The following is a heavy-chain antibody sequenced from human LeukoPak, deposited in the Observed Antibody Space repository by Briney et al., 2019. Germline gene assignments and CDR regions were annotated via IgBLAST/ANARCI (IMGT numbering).Heavy chain of an antibody. CDR3: ARSARHCNNGVCFTDYYIDL. D-gene: IGHD2-8*01. V-gene: IGHV1-2*06. CDR1: GYTFTDSY. Sequence: ASVKVSCKTSGYTFTDSYIHWVRQAPGQGLEWMGRINPNSGDPNYPQKFQGRVIMTRDTSISTAYMEMSSLTSDDTAVYYCARSARHCNNGVCFTDYYIDLWGKGTTVTVSS. J-gene: IGHJ6*03. CDR2: INPNSGDP.